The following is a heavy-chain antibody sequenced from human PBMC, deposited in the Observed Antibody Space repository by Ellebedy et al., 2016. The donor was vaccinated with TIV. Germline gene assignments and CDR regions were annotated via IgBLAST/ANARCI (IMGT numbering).Heavy chain of an antibody. CDR2: INHSGST. D-gene: IGHD3-10*01. V-gene: IGHV4-34*01. CDR1: GGSFSGYY. CDR3: ARRRITMVRGVHSQNAYWYFDL. J-gene: IGHJ2*01. Sequence: SETLSLTXAVYGGSFSGYYWSWIRQPPGKGLEWIGEINHSGSTNYNPSLKSRVTISVDTSKNQFSLKLSSVTAADTAVYYCARRRITMVRGVHSQNAYWYFDLWGRGTLVTVSS.